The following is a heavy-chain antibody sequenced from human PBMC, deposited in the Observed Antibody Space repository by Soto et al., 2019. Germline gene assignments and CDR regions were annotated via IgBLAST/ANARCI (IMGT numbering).Heavy chain of an antibody. CDR2: INHSGST. CDR1: GGSFSGYY. D-gene: IGHD5-18*01. V-gene: IGHV4-34*01. J-gene: IGHJ6*02. Sequence: PSETLSLTCAVYGGSFSGYYWSWIRQPPGKGLEWIGEINHSGSTNYNPSLKSRVTISVDTSKNQFSLKLSSVTAADTAVYYCARVTRGHNYYYGMDVWGQGTTVTVSS. CDR3: ARVTRGHNYYYGMDV.